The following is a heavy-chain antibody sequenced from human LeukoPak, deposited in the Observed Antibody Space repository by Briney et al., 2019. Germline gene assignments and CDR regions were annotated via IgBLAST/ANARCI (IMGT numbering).Heavy chain of an antibody. CDR2: ISYNGGST. CDR1: GFTFSTYG. D-gene: IGHD6-25*01. J-gene: IGHJ6*02. V-gene: IGHV3-64D*09. CDR3: VKDANGGDCGYRAAD. Sequence: QPGGSPRLSCSASGFTFSTYGMHWVRQAPGKGLECVAAISYNGGSTYYADSVKGRFTISRDNSKNTLYLQMSSLRAEDTAVYYCVKDANGGDCGYRAADWGQGTTVTVSS.